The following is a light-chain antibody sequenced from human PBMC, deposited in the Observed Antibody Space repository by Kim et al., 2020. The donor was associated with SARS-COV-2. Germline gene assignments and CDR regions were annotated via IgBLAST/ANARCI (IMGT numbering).Light chain of an antibody. Sequence: QSALTQPPSASGSPGQSVTISYTGTSSDVCGYDYVSWYQQHPGKAPKLMIYEVSKRPSGVPDRFSGSKSGNTVSLTVSGLQAEDEADYYCSSYAGSNNLVFGGGTQLTVL. CDR1: SSDVCGYDY. CDR3: SSYAGSNNLV. CDR2: EVS. J-gene: IGLJ2*01. V-gene: IGLV2-8*01.